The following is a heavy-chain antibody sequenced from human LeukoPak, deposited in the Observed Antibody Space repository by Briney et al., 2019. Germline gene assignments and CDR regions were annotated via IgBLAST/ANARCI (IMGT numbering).Heavy chain of an antibody. D-gene: IGHD3-10*01. J-gene: IGHJ3*02. CDR2: ISYDGSNK. CDR1: GFMFSDYG. CDR3: AKDLRRRYYFGSGSRGGTFDI. V-gene: IGHV3-30*18. Sequence: GRSLRLSCAASGFMFSDYGMQWVRQAPGKGLEWVAVISYDGSNKYYADSVKGRFTISRDNSKNTLYLQMNSLRAEDTAVYYCAKDLRRRYYFGSGSRGGTFDIWGQGTMVTVSS.